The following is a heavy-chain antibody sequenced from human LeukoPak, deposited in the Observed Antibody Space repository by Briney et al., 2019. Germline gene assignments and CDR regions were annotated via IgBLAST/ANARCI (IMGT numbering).Heavy chain of an antibody. Sequence: GRSLRLSCAASGFSFSPYGMHWVRQAPGKGLEWVSYISSSSTIYYADSVKGRFTISRDNAKNSLYLQMNSLRDEDTAVYYCARGSGSYPHFDYWGQGTLVTVSS. CDR3: ARGSGSYPHFDY. CDR1: GFSFSPYG. J-gene: IGHJ4*02. CDR2: ISSSSTI. V-gene: IGHV3-48*02. D-gene: IGHD1-26*01.